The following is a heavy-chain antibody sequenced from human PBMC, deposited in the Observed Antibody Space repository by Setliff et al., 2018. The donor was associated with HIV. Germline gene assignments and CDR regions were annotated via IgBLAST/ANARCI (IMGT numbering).Heavy chain of an antibody. CDR3: ARYSSSWHTFDY. V-gene: IGHV3-33*01. Sequence: GGSLRLSCAASGFTFGSYGMHWVRQAPGKGLEWVAVIWSDGSSKYYADSVKGRLTISRDNSNNTLYLQMNSLTPEDTAVYHCARYSSSWHTFDYWGQGTPVTVSS. D-gene: IGHD6-13*01. J-gene: IGHJ4*02. CDR2: IWSDGSSK. CDR1: GFTFGSYG.